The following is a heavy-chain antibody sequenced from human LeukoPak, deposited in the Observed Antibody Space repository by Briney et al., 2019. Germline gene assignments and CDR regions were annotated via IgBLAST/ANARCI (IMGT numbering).Heavy chain of an antibody. Sequence: GGSLRLSCAASGFTFSNHWMSWVRQAPGKGLEWVAYIKEDGSEKYYVDSVKGRSTISRDNAKSSLFLQMNSLRAEDTAVYYCARDTVGATGYYAMDVWGQGTTVTVSS. CDR3: ARDTVGATGYYAMDV. J-gene: IGHJ6*02. D-gene: IGHD1-26*01. V-gene: IGHV3-7*01. CDR1: GFTFSNHW. CDR2: IKEDGSEK.